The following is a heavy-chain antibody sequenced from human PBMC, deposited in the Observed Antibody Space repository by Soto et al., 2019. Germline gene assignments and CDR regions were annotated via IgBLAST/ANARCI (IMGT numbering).Heavy chain of an antibody. J-gene: IGHJ4*02. V-gene: IGHV3-30*18. CDR2: VTYDSSEK. CDR1: GFSFFNYG. CDR3: GKAGGSELRYFDWPEVGV. Sequence: QPGGSLRLSCTASGFSFFNYGFAWIRQAPGKGLEWVAVVTYDSSEKYYADSVKGRFTISRDNSKNTVYLQMDSLQHNDSALYYCGKAGGSELRYFDWPEVGVWGQGALVTVSS. D-gene: IGHD3-9*01.